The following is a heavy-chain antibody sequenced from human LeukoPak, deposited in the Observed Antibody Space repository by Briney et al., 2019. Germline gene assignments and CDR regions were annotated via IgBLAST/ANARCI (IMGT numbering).Heavy chain of an antibody. CDR1: GFTFSSYA. CDR2: ISGSGGST. J-gene: IGHJ4*02. V-gene: IGHV3-23*01. D-gene: IGHD3-3*01. CDR3: AKISPYDFWSGYYQGHFDY. Sequence: GGSLRLSCAASGFTFSSYAMSWVRQAPGKGLEWVSAISGSGGSTYYADSVKGRFTNSRDNSKNTLYLQMNSLRAEDTAVYYCAKISPYDFWSGYYQGHFDYWGQGTLVTVSS.